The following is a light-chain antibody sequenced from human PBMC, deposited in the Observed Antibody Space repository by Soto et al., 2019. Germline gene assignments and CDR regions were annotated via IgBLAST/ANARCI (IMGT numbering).Light chain of an antibody. CDR1: QSVSSY. V-gene: IGKV3-11*01. Sequence: EIVLTQSPATLSLSPGERATLSCRASQSVSSYLAWYQQKPGQAPMLLIYDASNRATGIPARFGGSGSGTDFTLTISSLEPEDFAVYYCQQRSNWPLTFGGGTKVEIK. J-gene: IGKJ4*01. CDR2: DAS. CDR3: QQRSNWPLT.